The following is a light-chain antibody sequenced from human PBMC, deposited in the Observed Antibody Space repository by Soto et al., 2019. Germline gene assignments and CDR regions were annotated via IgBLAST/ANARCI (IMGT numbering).Light chain of an antibody. CDR2: AVT. V-gene: IGLV2-14*01. CDR3: SSYTISSTYG. CDR1: INDVGTFDY. J-gene: IGLJ1*01. Sequence: QSALTQPASVSGSPGRSITISCTGTINDVGTFDYVSWYQQHPGKAPKLVIFAVTNRPSGVSNRFSGSKSGNTASLIISGLRAEDEAEYFCSSYTISSTYGFGRVTKGTV.